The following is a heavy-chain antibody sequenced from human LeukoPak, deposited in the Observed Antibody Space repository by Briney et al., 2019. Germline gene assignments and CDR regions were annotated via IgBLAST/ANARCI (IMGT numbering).Heavy chain of an antibody. D-gene: IGHD2-21*01. Sequence: ASVKVSCKASGYTFSDFYMYWVRQAPGQGLEWLGWINPDSGGTNYAQKFQDRVTLTRDTSINTVYMELGRLVSDDTAVYFCARIYCSSNNCPPGAYWGQGTQVTVPS. CDR2: INPDSGGT. CDR1: GYTFSDFY. V-gene: IGHV1-2*02. CDR3: ARIYCSSNNCPPGAY. J-gene: IGHJ4*02.